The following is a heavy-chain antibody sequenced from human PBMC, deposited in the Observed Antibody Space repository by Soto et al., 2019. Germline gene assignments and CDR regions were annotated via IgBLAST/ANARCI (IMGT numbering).Heavy chain of an antibody. CDR1: GFTFSNYG. D-gene: IGHD1-26*01. Sequence: GGSLRLSCAASGFTFSNYGIHWVRQAPGKGLDWVSLISGGGISIYHVDAVKGRFTISRDNSKSTLYLQMNSLRADDTAVYYCTRGCGMAVPIDYWGQGALVTVSS. V-gene: IGHV3-23*01. CDR3: TRGCGMAVPIDY. CDR2: ISGGGISI. J-gene: IGHJ4*02.